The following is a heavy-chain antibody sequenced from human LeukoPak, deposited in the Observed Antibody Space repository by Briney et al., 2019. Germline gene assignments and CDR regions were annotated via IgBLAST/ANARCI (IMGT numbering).Heavy chain of an antibody. CDR3: AREGQYGDTAMVLNYYYGMDV. J-gene: IGHJ6*02. CDR1: GFTFSSYW. D-gene: IGHD5-18*01. Sequence: GGSLRLSCAASGFTFSSYWMHWVRQAPGKGLVWVSRINSDGSSTSYADSVKGRFTISRDNAKNTLYLQMNSLRAEDTAVYYCAREGQYGDTAMVLNYYYGMDVWGQGTKVNVFS. V-gene: IGHV3-74*01. CDR2: INSDGSST.